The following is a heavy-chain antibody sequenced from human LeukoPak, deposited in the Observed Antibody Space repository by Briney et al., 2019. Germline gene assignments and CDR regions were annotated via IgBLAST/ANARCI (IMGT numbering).Heavy chain of an antibody. CDR1: GFTLSNYW. D-gene: IGHD1-26*01. V-gene: IGHV3-74*01. CDR2: LNSDGSTT. J-gene: IGHJ4*02. CDR3: ARESWEGLDY. Sequence: GGSLRLSCAASGFTLSNYWMHWVRQAPGEGLMWLSRLNSDGSTTAYAGSVKGRFTISRDNAKNALYLQMNTLRAEDTAVYYCARESWEGLDYWGQGTLVTVSS.